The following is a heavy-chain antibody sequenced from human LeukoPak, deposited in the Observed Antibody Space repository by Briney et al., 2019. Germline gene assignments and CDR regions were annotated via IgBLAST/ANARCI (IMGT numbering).Heavy chain of an antibody. CDR1: GFTFSSYG. CDR2: IRSDGSNK. J-gene: IGHJ4*02. D-gene: IGHD3-10*01. CDR3: AKGLLTMVRGVTPEIDY. V-gene: IGHV3-30*02. Sequence: PAGSLRLSCAASGFTFSSYGMRWVRRAPGKGLEWVAFIRSDGSNKYYADSVKGRFTISRDNSKNTLYLQMNSVRAEDTAVYYCAKGLLTMVRGVTPEIDYWGQGTLVTVSS.